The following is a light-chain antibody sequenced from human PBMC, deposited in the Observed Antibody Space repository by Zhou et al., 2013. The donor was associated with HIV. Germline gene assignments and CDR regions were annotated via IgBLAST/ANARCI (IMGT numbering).Light chain of an antibody. CDR2: RTS. V-gene: IGKV3-15*01. Sequence: EIVMTQSPATLSVLPGERATLSCRAGQSLNGDLAWYQQKPGQAPRLLIYRTSTRATGIPARVSGSGSGTEFTLTINTVQSEDFAVYYCQHYYNWPYTFGQGTKLEIK. J-gene: IGKJ2*01. CDR1: QSLNGD. CDR3: QHYYNWPYT.